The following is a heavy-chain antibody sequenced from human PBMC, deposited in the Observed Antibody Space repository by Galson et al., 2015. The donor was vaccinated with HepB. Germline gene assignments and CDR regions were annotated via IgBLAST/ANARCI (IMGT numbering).Heavy chain of an antibody. V-gene: IGHV3-48*03. CDR1: GFTFDSYE. CDR3: ARESGSGYHYDY. CDR2: ISRSGNTI. Sequence: SLRLSCAASGFTFDSYEINWVRQAPGKGLEWVSYISRSGNTIYYADSVKGRFTISRDNAKNSLYLQMNSLRAEDTAVYYCARESGSGYHYDYWGQGTLVTVSS. D-gene: IGHD5-12*01. J-gene: IGHJ4*02.